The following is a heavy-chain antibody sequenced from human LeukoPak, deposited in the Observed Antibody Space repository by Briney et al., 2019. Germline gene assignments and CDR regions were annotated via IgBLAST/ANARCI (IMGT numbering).Heavy chain of an antibody. V-gene: IGHV3-23*01. CDR1: VFTFSSYA. CDR2: MSGSGGST. J-gene: IGHJ6*02. CDR3: AKECFGGYYAHHHYYGLDV. Sequence: GGSLRLSCAASVFTFSSYAMSWVRQAPGKGLEWVSGMSGSGGSTYHADSVKGRFTISRDNSKNTLYLQMNSLRAEETAVYYCAKECFGGYYAHHHYYGLDVWGQGTTVTVSS. D-gene: IGHD1-26*01.